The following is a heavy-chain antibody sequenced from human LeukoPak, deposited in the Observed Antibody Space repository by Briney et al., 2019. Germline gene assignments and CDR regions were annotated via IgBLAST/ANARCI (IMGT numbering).Heavy chain of an antibody. CDR3: ARDRLLRLQYGMDV. Sequence: ASVKVSCKASGHTFTSYYMHWVRQAPGQGLEWMGIINPSGGSTRYAQKFQGRVTMTSDTSTSTVYMELSSLRSEDTAVYYCARDRLLRLQYGMDVWGQGTTVTVSS. CDR1: GHTFTSYY. V-gene: IGHV1-46*01. CDR2: INPSGGST. J-gene: IGHJ6*02. D-gene: IGHD2/OR15-2a*01.